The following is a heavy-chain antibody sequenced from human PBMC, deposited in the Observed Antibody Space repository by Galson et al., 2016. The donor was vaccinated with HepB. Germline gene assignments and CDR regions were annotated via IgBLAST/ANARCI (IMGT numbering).Heavy chain of an antibody. Sequence: SLRLSCAASGFTFSSHFMHWVRQVPVKGLEWVAVIHYDGIATFYAYSVKGRLTIPRDTSTNTLYQQMNSPAAEDTAVYYCARGAWYGSTQTGYWGLGTLVTVAS. CDR1: GFTFSSHF. V-gene: IGHV3-33*01. J-gene: IGHJ4*02. CDR3: ARGAWYGSTQTGY. CDR2: IHYDGIAT. D-gene: IGHD3-10*01.